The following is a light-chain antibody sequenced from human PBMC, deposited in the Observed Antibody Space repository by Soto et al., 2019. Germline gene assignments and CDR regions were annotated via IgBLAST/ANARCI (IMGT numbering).Light chain of an antibody. CDR3: QQSYSTPRT. J-gene: IGKJ1*01. CDR1: QSISSY. V-gene: IGKV1-39*01. Sequence: IQMTQSTSSLSASVGDRVTVTCRARQSISSYLNWYQQKPGKAPKLLIYAASSLQSGVPSRFSGSGSGTDFTLTISSLQPEDFATYYCQQSYSTPRTFGQGTKVDIK. CDR2: AAS.